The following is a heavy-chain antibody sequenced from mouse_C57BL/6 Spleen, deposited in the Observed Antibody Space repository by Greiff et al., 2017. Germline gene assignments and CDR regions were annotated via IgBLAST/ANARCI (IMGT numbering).Heavy chain of an antibody. J-gene: IGHJ2*01. CDR2: INPSSGYT. CDR1: GYTFTSYW. Sequence: QVQLQQSGAELAKPGASVKLSCKASGYTFTSYWMHWVKQRPGQGLEWIGYINPSSGYTKYNQKFKDKVTLTADKSASTAYMQLSRLTYEDSAVYYCAREEGKLGRYFDYWGQGTTLTVSS. CDR3: AREEGKLGRYFDY. D-gene: IGHD4-1*01. V-gene: IGHV1-7*01.